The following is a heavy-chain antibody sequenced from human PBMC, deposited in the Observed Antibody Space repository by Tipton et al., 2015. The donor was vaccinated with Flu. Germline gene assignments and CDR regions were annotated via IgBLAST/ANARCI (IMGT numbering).Heavy chain of an antibody. V-gene: IGHV3-64*02. J-gene: IGHJ4*02. Sequence: AVSGLLFNKFDFHWVRQAPGTGLEYVAGISNDGDSRFYADSVKGRFTISRDNSKQTLYLQMGSLRPDDKAVYYCVRSPNYDFWSGYLYFDHWGQGTLVTVSS. D-gene: IGHD3-3*01. CDR2: ISNDGDSR. CDR3: VRSPNYDFWSGYLYFDH. CDR1: GLLFNKFD.